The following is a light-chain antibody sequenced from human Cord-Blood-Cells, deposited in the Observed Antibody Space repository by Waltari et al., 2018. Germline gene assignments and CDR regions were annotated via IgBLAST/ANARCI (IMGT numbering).Light chain of an antibody. CDR1: QSISSY. Sequence: DIQMTQSPSSLSASVGDRVTSTCRASQSISSYLNWYQQKPGKAPKLLIYASYSLQSWVPSSFSGSGSGTDFTLTISSLQPEDFATYYCQQSYSTTWTFGQGTKVEIK. CDR2: ASY. J-gene: IGKJ1*01. CDR3: QQSYSTTWT. V-gene: IGKV1-39*01.